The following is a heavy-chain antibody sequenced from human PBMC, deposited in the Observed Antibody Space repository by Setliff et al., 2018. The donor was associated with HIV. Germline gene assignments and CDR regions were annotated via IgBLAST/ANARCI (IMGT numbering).Heavy chain of an antibody. CDR1: GYFINSGYY. Sequence: PSETLSLTCIVSGYFINSGYYWGWVRQPPGKGLEWIGSVYHSGSTYYKPSLKSRLTISVDTSKNKLSLKLTSVTAADTAKYYCARSITMVRGSVMTGGAFDVWGRGAKVTVSS. J-gene: IGHJ3*01. CDR3: ARSITMVRGSVMTGGAFDV. D-gene: IGHD3-10*01. CDR2: VYHSGST. V-gene: IGHV4-38-2*02.